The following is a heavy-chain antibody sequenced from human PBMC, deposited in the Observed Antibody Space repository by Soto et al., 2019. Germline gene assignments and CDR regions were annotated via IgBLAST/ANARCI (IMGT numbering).Heavy chain of an antibody. J-gene: IGHJ4*02. CDR2: IYYSGST. V-gene: IGHV4-59*01. CDR3: ARMVVAAIEY. Sequence: PSETLSLTCTVSGGSISSYYWSWIRQPPGKGLEWIGYIYYSGSTNYNPSLKSRVTISVDTSKNQFSLKLSSVTAADTAVYYCARMVVAAIEYWGQGTLVTVSS. D-gene: IGHD2-15*01. CDR1: GGSISSYY.